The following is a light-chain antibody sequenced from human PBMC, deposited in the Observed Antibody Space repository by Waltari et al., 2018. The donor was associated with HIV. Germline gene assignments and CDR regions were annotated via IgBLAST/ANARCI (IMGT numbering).Light chain of an antibody. V-gene: IGLV2-14*01. CDR3: STHTGNDTLA. CDR2: RVT. Sequence: QSALTPPASVSGSPGQPVTLSCSGTASDFGPYNFVSWYQHHPANVPKVIIYRVTSRPSGVPPRFSGSKSGNTASLTISGLRAEDEALYYCSTHTGNDTLAFGGGTKLTVL. J-gene: IGLJ2*01. CDR1: ASDFGPYNF.